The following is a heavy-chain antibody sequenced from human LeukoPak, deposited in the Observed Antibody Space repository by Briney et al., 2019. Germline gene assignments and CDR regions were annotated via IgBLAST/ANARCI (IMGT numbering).Heavy chain of an antibody. D-gene: IGHD4-17*01. CDR3: TRLTVTTRGAHPEGYYFDY. CDR1: GFTVSSNY. V-gene: IGHV3-53*01. J-gene: IGHJ4*02. CDR2: IYRDGTT. Sequence: GGSLRLSCAASGFTVSSNYMSWVRQAPGKGLEWVSIIYRDGTTYYADSVKGRFTISRDNSKNTLYLEMNSLRAEDTAVYYCTRLTVTTRGAHPEGYYFDYWGQGTLVTVSS.